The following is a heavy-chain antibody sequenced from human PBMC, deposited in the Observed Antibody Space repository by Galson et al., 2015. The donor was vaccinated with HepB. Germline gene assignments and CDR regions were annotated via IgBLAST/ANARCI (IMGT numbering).Heavy chain of an antibody. CDR2: ISGSSDHI. V-gene: IGHV3-21*01. D-gene: IGHD3-22*01. Sequence: SLRLSCAASGFTFSSYTMNWVRQAPGKGLEWVSSISGSSDHIYYADSVKGRFTISRDNAKNSLYLQMNSLRAEDTATYYCARGPGSISLIVVTFDYWGQGALVTVSS. CDR1: GFTFSSYT. J-gene: IGHJ4*02. CDR3: ARGPGSISLIVVTFDY.